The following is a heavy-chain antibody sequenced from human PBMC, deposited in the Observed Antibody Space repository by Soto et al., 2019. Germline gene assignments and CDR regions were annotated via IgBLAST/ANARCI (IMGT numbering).Heavy chain of an antibody. D-gene: IGHD1-20*01. CDR3: ARDNWHDY. J-gene: IGHJ4*02. CDR1: GLTFSRYW. V-gene: IGHV3-7*01. Sequence: PGGSLRLSCAASGLTFSRYWMSWVRQAPGKGLEWVANIKPDGSEEYYVDSVKGRFTVSIDNAKNSVFLQMNSLRVEDTAVYYCARDNWHDYWGQGTLVTVSS. CDR2: IKPDGSEE.